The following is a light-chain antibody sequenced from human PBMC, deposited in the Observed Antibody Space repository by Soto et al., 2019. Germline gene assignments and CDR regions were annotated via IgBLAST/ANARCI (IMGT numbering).Light chain of an antibody. Sequence: ETVMTQSPGTLAMPPGERANLSCRASQSVGSKLAWYQKKPGQAPRLLIYSVSKRATGIPARFSGSGSGTEFTLTISSLQSEDFAVYYCQQYNNWSFGQGTRLEIK. CDR1: QSVGSK. V-gene: IGKV3-15*01. J-gene: IGKJ5*01. CDR2: SVS. CDR3: QQYNNWS.